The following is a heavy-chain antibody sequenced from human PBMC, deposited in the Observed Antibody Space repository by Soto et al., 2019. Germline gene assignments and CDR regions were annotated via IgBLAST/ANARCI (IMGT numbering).Heavy chain of an antibody. CDR1: GGPFSTSA. V-gene: IGHV1-69*12. CDR3: ARDKDRQQLGGNYYYILDV. J-gene: IGHJ6*02. D-gene: IGHD3-3*02. Sequence: QVQLMQSGAEVKKPGPSVKVSCKASGGPFSTSAISWVRQAPGEGLEWVGAILPIFATPDYAQKFQGRVTISADESTATAYLELTSLTTDDTAVYYCARDKDRQQLGGNYYYILDVWGQGTAITVSS. CDR2: ILPIFATP.